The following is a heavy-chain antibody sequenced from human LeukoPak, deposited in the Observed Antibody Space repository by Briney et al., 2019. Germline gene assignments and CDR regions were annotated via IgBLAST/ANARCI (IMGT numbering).Heavy chain of an antibody. CDR1: GASTSSGTYY. CDR3: ARDLLDTAMVHYWYFDL. CDR2: IYYNRSI. V-gene: IGHV4-31*03. J-gene: IGHJ2*01. D-gene: IGHD5-18*01. Sequence: SETLSLTCTLSGASTSSGTYYWSCIRQHPGKGLEWIGYIYYNRSIYYNPSLKSRVTISVDTSKNQFSLKLSSVTAADTAVDYCARDLLDTAMVHYWYFDLWGRGTLVTVSS.